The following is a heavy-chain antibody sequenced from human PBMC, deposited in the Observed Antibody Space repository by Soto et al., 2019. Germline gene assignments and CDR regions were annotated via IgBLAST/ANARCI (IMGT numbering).Heavy chain of an antibody. CDR2: IYWDDDK. CDR3: ARIYCAGGNCYRRGGFYYGMEV. V-gene: IGHV2-5*02. CDR1: GFSLTTGGMG. Sequence: QITLKESGPTLVQPTQTLTLTCSCSGFSLTTGGMGVGWIRQPPGKALEWLALIYWDDDKGYSPSLKSRLTITNETSKNQVVLTMTKMDPVDTATYYSARIYCAGGNCYRRGGFYYGMEVWGQGTTVTVSS. J-gene: IGHJ6*02. D-gene: IGHD2-8*02.